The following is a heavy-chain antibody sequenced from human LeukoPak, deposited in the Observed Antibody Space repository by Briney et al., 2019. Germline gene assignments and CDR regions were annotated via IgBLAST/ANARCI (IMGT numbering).Heavy chain of an antibody. CDR1: GGSFSGYY. CDR3: ARVALAAAGTHDAFDI. V-gene: IGHV4-34*01. D-gene: IGHD6-13*01. CDR2: INHSGST. Sequence: SETLSLTCAVYGGSFSGYYWSWIRQPPGKGLEWIGEINHSGSTNYNPSLKSRVTISVDKSKNQFSLKLSSVTAADTAVYYCARVALAAAGTHDAFDIWGQGTMVTVSS. J-gene: IGHJ3*02.